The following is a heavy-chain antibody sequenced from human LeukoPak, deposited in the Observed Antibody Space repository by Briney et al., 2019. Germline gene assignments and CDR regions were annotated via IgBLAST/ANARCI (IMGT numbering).Heavy chain of an antibody. Sequence: QPGGSLRLSCTASGFTIGNRWMHWVRQAPGRGLVWVARIFGDATGTSYADSVKGRFSISRDNAKNTLYLEINNLRVEDTAVYYCARGHVFGSIQHWDYWGQGTLAIVSS. J-gene: IGHJ4*02. V-gene: IGHV3-74*01. CDR3: ARGHVFGSIQHWDY. CDR2: IFGDATGT. D-gene: IGHD3-10*01. CDR1: GFTIGNRW.